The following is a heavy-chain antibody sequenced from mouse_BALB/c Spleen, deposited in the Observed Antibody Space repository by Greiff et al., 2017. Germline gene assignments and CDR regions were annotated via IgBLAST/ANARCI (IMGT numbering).Heavy chain of an antibody. CDR2: IYPGNVNT. J-gene: IGHJ2*01. V-gene: IGHV1S56*01. CDR1: GYTFTSYY. Sequence: VQLQQSGPELVRPGASVRISCKASGYTFTSYYIHWVKQRPGQGLEWIGWIYPGNVNTKYNEKFKGKATLTADKSSSTAYMQLSSLTSEDSAVYFCARPYYRYDGFDYWGQGTTLTVSS. D-gene: IGHD2-14*01. CDR3: ARPYYRYDGFDY.